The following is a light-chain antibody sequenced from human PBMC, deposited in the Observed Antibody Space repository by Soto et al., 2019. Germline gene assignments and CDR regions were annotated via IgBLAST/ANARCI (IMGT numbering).Light chain of an antibody. Sequence: DIQMTQSPSFLCASVGDRVTITCRASQGISNYLAWYQQKPGKVPKLLIYAASTLQSGVPSRFSGSGSGTDITLTISSLQPEDVATYYCQKYNSAPRTFGQGTKVEIK. CDR1: QGISNY. J-gene: IGKJ1*01. CDR2: AAS. CDR3: QKYNSAPRT. V-gene: IGKV1-27*01.